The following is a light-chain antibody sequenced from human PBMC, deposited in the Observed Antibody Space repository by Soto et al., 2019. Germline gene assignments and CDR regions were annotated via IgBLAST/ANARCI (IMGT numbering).Light chain of an antibody. Sequence: DIQMTQSPSSLSASVGDRVTITCRASQSISSYLNWYQQKPGKAPKLPIYAASSLQSGVPSRFSGSGSGTDFTLTISSLQPEDFATYYCQQSYSTPVGTFGQGTKLEIK. CDR1: QSISSY. CDR3: QQSYSTPVGT. CDR2: AAS. J-gene: IGKJ2*01. V-gene: IGKV1-39*01.